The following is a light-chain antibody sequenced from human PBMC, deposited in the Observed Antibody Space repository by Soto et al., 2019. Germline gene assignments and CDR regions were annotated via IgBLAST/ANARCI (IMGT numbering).Light chain of an antibody. V-gene: IGKV1-39*01. CDR3: QQSYRLPLT. CDR2: SAS. Sequence: EIQMTQSPSSLSAFVGDSVTITCHASQRISTFLNWYHQKPGKAPKLLIYSASYLQSGVPSNFSGSGSGTDFTLSIVTLQPEDFGTYYCQQSYRLPLTFGGGTKVEI. CDR1: QRISTF. J-gene: IGKJ4*01.